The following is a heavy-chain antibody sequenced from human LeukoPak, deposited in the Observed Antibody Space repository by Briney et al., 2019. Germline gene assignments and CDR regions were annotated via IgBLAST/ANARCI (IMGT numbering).Heavy chain of an antibody. Sequence: GGSLRLSCAASGFTFSSYGMHWVRQAPGKGLEWVAFIRYDGSNKYYADSVKGRFTISRDNSKNTLYLQMNSLRAEDTAVYYCARADPVGATRDYWGQGTLVTVSS. J-gene: IGHJ4*02. D-gene: IGHD1-26*01. CDR2: IRYDGSNK. V-gene: IGHV3-30*02. CDR1: GFTFSSYG. CDR3: ARADPVGATRDY.